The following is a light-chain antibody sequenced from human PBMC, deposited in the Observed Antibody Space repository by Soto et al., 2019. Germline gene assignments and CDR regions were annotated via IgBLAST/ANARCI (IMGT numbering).Light chain of an antibody. CDR3: QQFGSSPGFT. Sequence: EIVLTQSPGTLSLSPGERATLSCRASQSINSRYLAWYQHKPGQAPRLLIYGASSRATGIPDRFSGSGSGTDFALNISALEPEDFAVYYCQQFGSSPGFTFGPGTKVDIK. CDR1: QSINSRY. J-gene: IGKJ3*01. V-gene: IGKV3-20*01. CDR2: GAS.